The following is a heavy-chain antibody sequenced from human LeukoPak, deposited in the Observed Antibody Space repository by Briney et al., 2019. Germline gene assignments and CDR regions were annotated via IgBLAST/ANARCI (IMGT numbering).Heavy chain of an antibody. Sequence: GWSLTLSCPPYGFSFRSHAMSWVRQAPGTVLEWLSAISGSGGSIYYADSVKGRFTISRDNYKNTLYLQMNSLRGEDRAVYYWAKVEYSGYDSGIYGMDVWGQGTTVTVSS. D-gene: IGHD5-12*01. CDR2: ISGSGGSI. CDR1: GFSFRSHA. J-gene: IGHJ6*02. CDR3: AKVEYSGYDSGIYGMDV. V-gene: IGHV3-23*01.